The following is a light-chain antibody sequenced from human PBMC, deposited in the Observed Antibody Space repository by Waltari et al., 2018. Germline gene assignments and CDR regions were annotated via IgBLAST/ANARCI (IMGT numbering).Light chain of an antibody. CDR1: HSFLYNSINKDY. V-gene: IGKV4-1*01. Sequence: IVLTQYPGPLSVPLAERAPIHCTSSHSFLYNSINKDYIAWYQQKTGQPPKALLYRASTRESGVPDRFSGSGSGTDFTLSISSVQAEDAAVYYCQQYYDIQWTFGQGTKVEIK. CDR3: QQYYDIQWT. CDR2: RAS. J-gene: IGKJ1*01.